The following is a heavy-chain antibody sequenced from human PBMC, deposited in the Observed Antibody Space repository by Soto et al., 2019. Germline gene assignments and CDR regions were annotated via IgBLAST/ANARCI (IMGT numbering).Heavy chain of an antibody. CDR3: ATVQVLRLLEWSPRAGYYGMDV. Sequence: ASVKVSCKVSGYTLTELSMHWVRQAPGKGREWMGGFDPEDGDTIYAQKFQGRVTMTEDTSTDTAYMELSSLRSEDTAVYYCATVQVLRLLEWSPRAGYYGMDVWGQGTTVTVSS. CDR1: GYTLTELS. J-gene: IGHJ6*02. D-gene: IGHD3-3*01. CDR2: FDPEDGDT. V-gene: IGHV1-24*01.